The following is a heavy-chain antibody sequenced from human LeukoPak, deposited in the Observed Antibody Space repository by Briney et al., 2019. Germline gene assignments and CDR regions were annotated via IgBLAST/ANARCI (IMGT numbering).Heavy chain of an antibody. D-gene: IGHD3-16*01. Sequence: ASVKVSCKASGYTFTNYGINWVRQAPGKGLEWMGWISTYNSDISYAQKLQGRVTMTTDTSTSTAYMELRSLRSDDTAVYFCARGYCDYSNCPARNRLDYWGQGTLVTVSS. CDR1: GYTFTNYG. CDR2: ISTYNSDI. CDR3: ARGYCDYSNCPARNRLDY. J-gene: IGHJ4*02. V-gene: IGHV1-18*01.